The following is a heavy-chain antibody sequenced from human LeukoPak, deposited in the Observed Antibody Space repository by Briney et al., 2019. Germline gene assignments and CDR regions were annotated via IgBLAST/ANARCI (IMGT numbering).Heavy chain of an antibody. CDR3: AAPYTSSWFDL. D-gene: IGHD6-13*01. CDR1: GFTFTSRSA. CDR2: TVVDSDNT. V-gene: IGHV1-58*01. J-gene: IGHJ5*02. Sequence: AASVKVSCKASGFTFTSRSAVQWVRQARGQRLEWIGWTVVDSDNTNYAENFQERVTITRDMSASTSYMELSSLRSEDTAVYFCAAPYTSSWFDLWGQGTLVTVSS.